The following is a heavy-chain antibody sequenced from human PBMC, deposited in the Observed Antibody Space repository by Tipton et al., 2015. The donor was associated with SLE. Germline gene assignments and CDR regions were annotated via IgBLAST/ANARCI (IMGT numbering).Heavy chain of an antibody. V-gene: IGHV4-31*03. CDR2: ISYSGNT. D-gene: IGHD1-1*01. CDR1: GGSISSGGYY. J-gene: IGHJ6*03. Sequence: TLSLTCTVSGGSISSGGYYWSWTRHHPGKGLEWIGFISYSGNTYYNPSLKSRVTISVDTSKNQFSLRLSSVTAADTAVYYCARVPGLERSYSYFYYMDVWGKGTTVTVSS. CDR3: ARVPGLERSYSYFYYMDV.